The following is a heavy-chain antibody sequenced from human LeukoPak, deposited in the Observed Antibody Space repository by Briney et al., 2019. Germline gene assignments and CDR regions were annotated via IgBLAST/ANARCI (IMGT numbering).Heavy chain of an antibody. CDR2: IYYSGTT. J-gene: IGHJ4*02. V-gene: IGHV4-39*07. Sequence: SETLSLTCTVSSGSIGTTSYYWGWIRQSPGKGLEWIGNIYYSGTTDYNQSLKSRLTMSVDTSKNQFSLKLTSVTAADTAVYFCARDAYGSGSYHSALDYWGQGTLVTVSS. CDR3: ARDAYGSGSYHSALDY. D-gene: IGHD3-10*01. CDR1: SGSIGTTSYY.